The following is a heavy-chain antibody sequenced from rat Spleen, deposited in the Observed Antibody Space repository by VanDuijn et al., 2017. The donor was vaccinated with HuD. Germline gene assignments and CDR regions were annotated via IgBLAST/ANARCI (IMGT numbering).Heavy chain of an antibody. CDR2: IWAGGST. CDR3: ARHAPSYGGYVMDA. CDR1: GFSLTSNG. D-gene: IGHD1-11*01. J-gene: IGHJ4*01. Sequence: QVQLKESGPGLVQPSQTLSLTCTVSGFSLTSNGVGWVRQPLGKGLVWMGTIWAGGSTNYNSAVQSRLSISRDTSKSQVFLKMNSLQPEDTGTYYCARHAPSYGGYVMDAWGQGASVTVSS. V-gene: IGHV2-72*01.